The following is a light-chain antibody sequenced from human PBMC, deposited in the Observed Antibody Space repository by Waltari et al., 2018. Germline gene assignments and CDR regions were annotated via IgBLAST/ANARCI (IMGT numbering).Light chain of an antibody. CDR3: QQYNYWYS. V-gene: IGKV3-15*01. CDR1: QSVSTN. CDR2: GAS. J-gene: IGKJ2*03. Sequence: EVVMTQSPATLSVSPGERATLSCRASQSVSTNSAWYQQKPGQAPRLLIYGASTRAAGLPARFSGSGSGTEFTLTISSLQSEDFAVYYCQQYNYWYSFGQGTKLEMK.